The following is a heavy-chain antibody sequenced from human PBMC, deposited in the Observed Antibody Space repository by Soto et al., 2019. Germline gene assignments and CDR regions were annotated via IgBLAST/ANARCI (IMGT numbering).Heavy chain of an antibody. CDR3: ARELRVVVPAAFDI. V-gene: IGHV4-30-4*01. CDR2: IYYSGST. Sequence: KTSETLSLTCTVSGGSISSGDYYWSWIRQPPGKGLEWIGYIYYSGSTYYNPSLKSRVTISVDTSKNQFSLKLSSVTAADTAVYYCARELRVVVPAAFDIWGQGTMVTVSS. CDR1: GGSISSGDYY. J-gene: IGHJ3*02. D-gene: IGHD2-2*01.